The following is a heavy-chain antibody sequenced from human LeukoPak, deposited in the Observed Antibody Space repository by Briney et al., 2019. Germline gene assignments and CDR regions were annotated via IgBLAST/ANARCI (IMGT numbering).Heavy chain of an antibody. CDR2: ITISGHTK. J-gene: IGHJ5*02. CDR1: GFDPNTYE. CDR3: ARGDPHADL. Sequence: GGSLRLSCAASGFDPNTYEMNWVRQAPGKGLEWIADITISGHTKNYADSVKGRFTISRDNARTSLYLQMNSLRVEDTGLYYCARGDPHADLWGQGTLVTVSS. V-gene: IGHV3-48*03.